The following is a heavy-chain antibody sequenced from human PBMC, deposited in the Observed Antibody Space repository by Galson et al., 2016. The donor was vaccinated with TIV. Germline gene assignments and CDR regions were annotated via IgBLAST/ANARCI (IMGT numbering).Heavy chain of an antibody. CDR2: IIPIFGTA. CDR1: GGTFSSYA. D-gene: IGHD5-18*01. CDR3: AKSEYSYGKYYYYYDMDY. J-gene: IGHJ4*02. V-gene: IGHV1-69*13. Sequence: SVKVSCKASGGTFSSYAISWVRQAPGQGLEWMGGIIPIFGTANYAQKFQGRVTITADESTSTAYMELSSLRSEDTAVFYCAKSEYSYGKYYYYYDMDYWGQGTLVTVSS.